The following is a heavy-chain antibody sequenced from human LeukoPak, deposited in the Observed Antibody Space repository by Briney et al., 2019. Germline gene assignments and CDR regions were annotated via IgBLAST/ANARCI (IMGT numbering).Heavy chain of an antibody. J-gene: IGHJ4*02. CDR1: GGSISSYY. D-gene: IGHD3-22*01. CDR2: IYYSGST. Sequence: SETLSLTCTVSGGSISSYYWSWIRQPPGKGLEWVGYIYYSGSTNYNPSLKSRVTISVDTSKNQFSLKLSSVTAADTAVYYCARGGYYDSSGYYWFDYWGQGTLVTVSS. CDR3: ARGGYYDSSGYYWFDY. V-gene: IGHV4-59*01.